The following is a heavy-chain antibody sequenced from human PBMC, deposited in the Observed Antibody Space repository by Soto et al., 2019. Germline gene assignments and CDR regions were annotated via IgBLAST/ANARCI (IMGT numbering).Heavy chain of an antibody. CDR2: IYTSGST. D-gene: IGHD1-26*01. V-gene: IGHV4-4*07. CDR3: ARDRPEWEHNWFDP. J-gene: IGHJ5*02. CDR1: GGSISSYY. Sequence: SETLSLTCTVSGGSISSYYWSWIRQPAGKGLEWIGRIYTSGSTNYNPSLKSRVTMSVDTSKNQFSLKLSSVTAADTAVYYCARDRPEWEHNWFDPWGQGTLVTVAS.